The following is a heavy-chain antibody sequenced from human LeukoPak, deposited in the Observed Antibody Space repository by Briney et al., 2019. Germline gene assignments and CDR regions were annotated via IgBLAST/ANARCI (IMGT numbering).Heavy chain of an antibody. J-gene: IGHJ3*02. CDR2: ISGFRGNT. D-gene: IGHD3-22*01. CDR3: ARGFLSYDGTENHYEDTFDI. Sequence: GASVKVSCKASGYTFSSYGISWVRQAPGQGLEWMGWISGFRGNTNYAQNLRGRVTMTTDTSTTTAYMELRSLNSDDTAVYYCARGFLSYDGTENHYEDTFDIWGQGTMVTVSS. CDR1: GYTFSSYG. V-gene: IGHV1-18*01.